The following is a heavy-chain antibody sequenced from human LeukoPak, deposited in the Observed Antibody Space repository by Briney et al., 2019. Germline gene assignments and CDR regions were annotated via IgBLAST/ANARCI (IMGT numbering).Heavy chain of an antibody. CDR2: ISSSSSYM. J-gene: IGHJ4*02. D-gene: IGHD3-10*01. CDR1: GFTFSSYS. Sequence: PGGSLRLSCAASGFTFSSYSMNWVRQAPGKGLEWVSSISSSSSYMYYADSVKGRFTISRDNAKNSLYLQMNSLRAEDTAVYYCARVSLWFGELLSTFDYWGQGTLVTVSS. CDR3: ARVSLWFGELLSTFDY. V-gene: IGHV3-21*01.